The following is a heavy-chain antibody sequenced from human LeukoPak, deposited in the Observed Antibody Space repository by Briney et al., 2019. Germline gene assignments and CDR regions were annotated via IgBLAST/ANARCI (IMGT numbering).Heavy chain of an antibody. V-gene: IGHV3-11*03. CDR3: ARVLMGYDVFDI. J-gene: IGHJ3*02. CDR1: SFTFSDYY. Sequence: PGGSLRLSCAASSFTFSDYYMSWIRQAPGKGLEWVSYISSSTSYTNYADSVKGRFTISRDNAKNSLYLQMNSLRAEGTAVYYYARVLMGYDVFDIWGQGTMVTVSS. D-gene: IGHD2-8*01. CDR2: ISSSTSYT.